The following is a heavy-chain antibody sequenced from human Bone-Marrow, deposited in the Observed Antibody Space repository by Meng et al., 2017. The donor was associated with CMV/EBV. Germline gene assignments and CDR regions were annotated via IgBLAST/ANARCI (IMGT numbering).Heavy chain of an antibody. CDR1: GVSISSNSYY. CDR3: ARDQDFWSGYHTHNFDY. J-gene: IGHJ4*02. Sequence: GPLRLSCTVSGVSISSNSYYWGWIRQPPGKGLEWIGSIYYSGSTYYNPSLKSRVTISVDTSKNQFSLKLSSVTAADTAVYYCARDQDFWSGYHTHNFDYWGQGTLVTVSS. D-gene: IGHD3-3*01. V-gene: IGHV4-39*07. CDR2: IYYSGST.